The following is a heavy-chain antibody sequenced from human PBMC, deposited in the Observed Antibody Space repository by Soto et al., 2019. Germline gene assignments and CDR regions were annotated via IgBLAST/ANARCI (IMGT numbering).Heavy chain of an antibody. Sequence: QVQLQQWGAGLLKPSETLSLTCAVYGGSFSGYYWTWIRQPPGTGLEWIGEINHRGSTNYNPSLKSRVTISVETSKNQFSLKLTSVTAADTAVYYCARDKITGLFDYWGQGTLVTASS. V-gene: IGHV4-34*01. CDR2: INHRGST. J-gene: IGHJ4*02. CDR1: GGSFSGYY. D-gene: IGHD2-8*02. CDR3: ARDKITGLFDY.